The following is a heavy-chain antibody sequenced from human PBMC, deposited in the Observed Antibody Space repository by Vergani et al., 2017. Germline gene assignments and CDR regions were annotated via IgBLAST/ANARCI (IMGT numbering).Heavy chain of an antibody. J-gene: IGHJ5*01. D-gene: IGHD2-15*01. Sequence: EVHLLESGGGLVQSGGSLRLSCTASGFTVTSHYMSWVRQAPGKGLECVSIIYSGGDTDYADSVKGRFIISRDTFKNTVYLQMNSLRTEDAAVYYCARVGYCTGGSCYFDGKPWFDSWGQGTLVSVSS. CDR3: ARVGYCTGGSCYFDGKPWFDS. CDR1: GFTVTSHY. V-gene: IGHV3-66*02. CDR2: IYSGGDT.